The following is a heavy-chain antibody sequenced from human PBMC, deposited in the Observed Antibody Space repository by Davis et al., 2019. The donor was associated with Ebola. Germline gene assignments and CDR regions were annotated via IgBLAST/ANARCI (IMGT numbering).Heavy chain of an antibody. V-gene: IGHV3-20*01. CDR2: LSWNSNII. CDR1: GFNFDDYG. CDR3: ARGDSNYYYGLDV. J-gene: IGHJ6*04. Sequence: PGGSLRLSCAASGFNFDDYGMSWVRQAPGKGLEWVAGLSWNSNIIGYADSVKGRFTISRDNAKNSLYLEVNSLRAEDTALYHCARGDSNYYYGLDVWGKGTTVTVSS. D-gene: IGHD4-11*01.